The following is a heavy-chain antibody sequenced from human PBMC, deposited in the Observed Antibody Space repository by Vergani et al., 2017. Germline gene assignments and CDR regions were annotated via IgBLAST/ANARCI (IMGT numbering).Heavy chain of an antibody. CDR1: GGSFSGYY. D-gene: IGHD2-2*01. CDR3: ARGGGSTNERSLNWFDP. Sequence: QVQLPQWGAGLLKPSETLSLTCAVYGGSFSGYYWSWIRQPPGKGLEWIGEINHSGSTNYNPPLKSRVTISVDTSKNQFSLKLGSVTAADTAVYYCARGGGSTNERSLNWFDPWGQGTLVTVSS. CDR2: INHSGST. J-gene: IGHJ5*02. V-gene: IGHV4-34*01.